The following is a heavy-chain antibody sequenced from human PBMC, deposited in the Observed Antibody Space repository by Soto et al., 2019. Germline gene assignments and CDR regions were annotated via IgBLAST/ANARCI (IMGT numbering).Heavy chain of an antibody. D-gene: IGHD3-22*01. J-gene: IGHJ4*02. CDR2: ISYDGSNK. Sequence: SGGSLRLSCAASGFTFSSYGMHWVRQAPGKGLEWVAVISYDGSNKYYADSVKGRFTISRDNSKNTLYLQMNSLRAEDTAVYYCANGYYYDSSGFPASHWGQGTLVTVSS. V-gene: IGHV3-30*18. CDR3: ANGYYYDSSGFPASH. CDR1: GFTFSSYG.